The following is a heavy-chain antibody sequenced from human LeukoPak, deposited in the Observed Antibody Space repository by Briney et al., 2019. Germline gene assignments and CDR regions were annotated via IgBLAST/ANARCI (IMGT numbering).Heavy chain of an antibody. V-gene: IGHV3-21*01. CDR1: GFTFSSYS. CDR2: ISSSSSYI. CDR3: ARDSTLTVTETNFDY. D-gene: IGHD4-17*01. Sequence: PGGSLRLSCAASGFTFSSYSMNWVRQAPGKGLEWVSSISSSSSYIYCADSVKGRFTISRDNAKNSLYLQMNSLRAEDTAVYYCARDSTLTVTETNFDYWGQGTLVTVSS. J-gene: IGHJ4*02.